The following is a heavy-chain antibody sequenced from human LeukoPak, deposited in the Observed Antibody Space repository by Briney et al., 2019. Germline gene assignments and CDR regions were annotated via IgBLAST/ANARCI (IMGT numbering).Heavy chain of an antibody. CDR2: ISGSGGST. CDR1: GFTVSSEY. V-gene: IGHV3-23*01. Sequence: PGGSLRLSCAASGFTVSSEYMSWVRQAPGKGLEWVSAISGSGGSTYYADSVKGRFTISRDNSKNTLYLQMNSLRAEDTAVYYCAKDGRDSSGYRFDYWGQGTRVTVSS. D-gene: IGHD3-22*01. CDR3: AKDGRDSSGYRFDY. J-gene: IGHJ4*02.